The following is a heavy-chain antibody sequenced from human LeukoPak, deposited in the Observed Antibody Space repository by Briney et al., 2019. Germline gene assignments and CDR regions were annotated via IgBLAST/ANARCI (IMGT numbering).Heavy chain of an antibody. Sequence: GGSLRLSCAASGFTFSSYAMSWVRQAPGKGLEWVSAISFSGTNTYYADSVKGRFTISRDNLKNTLYLQMNSLGAEDTAVYFCAKARDTTTRDWGQGTLVTVSS. CDR3: AKARDTTTRD. J-gene: IGHJ4*02. D-gene: IGHD1-1*01. V-gene: IGHV3-23*01. CDR2: ISFSGTNT. CDR1: GFTFSSYA.